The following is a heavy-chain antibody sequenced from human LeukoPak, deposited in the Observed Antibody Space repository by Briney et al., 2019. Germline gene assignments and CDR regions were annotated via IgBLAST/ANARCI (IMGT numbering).Heavy chain of an antibody. D-gene: IGHD4-17*01. Sequence: PGGSLRHSCAASGFTFSSYGMHWVRQAPGKGLEWVAVIWYDGSNKYYADSVKGRFTISRDNSKNTLYLQMNSLRAEDTAVYYCAKDRGYGDYHDAFDIWGQGTMVTVSS. CDR3: AKDRGYGDYHDAFDI. J-gene: IGHJ3*02. CDR1: GFTFSSYG. V-gene: IGHV3-33*06. CDR2: IWYDGSNK.